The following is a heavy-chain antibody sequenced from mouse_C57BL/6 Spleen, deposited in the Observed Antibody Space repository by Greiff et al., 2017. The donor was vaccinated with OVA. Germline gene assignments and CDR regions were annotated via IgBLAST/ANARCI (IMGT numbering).Heavy chain of an antibody. CDR1: GYTFTSYW. V-gene: IGHV1-55*01. CDR2: IYPGSGST. J-gene: IGHJ1*03. CDR3: AREGITTVVDQV. Sequence: QVQLQQPGAELVKPGASVKMSCKASGYTFTSYWITWVKQRPGQGLEWIGDIYPGSGSTNYNEKFKSKATLTVDTSSSTAYMQLSSLTSEDSAVYYCAREGITTVVDQVWGTGTTVTVSS. D-gene: IGHD1-1*01.